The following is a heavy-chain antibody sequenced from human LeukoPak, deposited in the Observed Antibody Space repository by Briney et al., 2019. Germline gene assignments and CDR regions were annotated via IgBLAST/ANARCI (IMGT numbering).Heavy chain of an antibody. D-gene: IGHD5-12*01. CDR1: GYTFTYYG. J-gene: IGHJ4*02. Sequence: ASVTVSCKTSGYTFTYYGITWVRQAPGQGLEWMGWTSAYSGNTHYAQKFQGRVTMTTDTSTTTAYMELRSLRSDDTAVFYCARDRDSGYSGYEYDYWGQGTLVTVSS. V-gene: IGHV1-18*01. CDR2: TSAYSGNT. CDR3: ARDRDSGYSGYEYDY.